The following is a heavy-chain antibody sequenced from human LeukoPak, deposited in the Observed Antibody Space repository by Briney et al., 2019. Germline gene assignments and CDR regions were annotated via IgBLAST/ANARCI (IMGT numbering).Heavy chain of an antibody. CDR3: ARLPITKRAMDV. CDR1: GGSFSGYY. D-gene: IGHD3-3*01. Sequence: SETLSLTCAVYGGSFSGYYWSWIRQPPGKGLEWIGEINHSGSTNYNPSLNSRRVTMSVDTSKNQFSLTLTSVTAADTAVYYCARLPITKRAMDVWGQGTTVTVSS. CDR2: INHSGST. J-gene: IGHJ6*02. V-gene: IGHV4-34*01.